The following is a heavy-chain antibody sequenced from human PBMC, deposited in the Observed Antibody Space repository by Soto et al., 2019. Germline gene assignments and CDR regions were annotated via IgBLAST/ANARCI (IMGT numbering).Heavy chain of an antibody. CDR1: GFTFSSYA. J-gene: IGHJ4*02. CDR2: ISYDGSNK. D-gene: IGHD3-10*01. Sequence: PGGSLRLSCAASGFTFSSYAMHWVRQAPGKGLEWVAVISYDGSNKYYADSVKGRFTISRDNSKNTLYLQMNSLRAEDTAVYYCARVQRVLLWFGELPLDYWGQGTLVTVSS. CDR3: ARVQRVLLWFGELPLDY. V-gene: IGHV3-30-3*01.